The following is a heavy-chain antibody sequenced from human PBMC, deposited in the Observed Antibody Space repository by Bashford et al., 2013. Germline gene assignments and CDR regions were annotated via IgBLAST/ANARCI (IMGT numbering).Heavy chain of an antibody. Sequence: VRQAPGKGLEWVSVLYSGGNTYYADSVKGRFTISRDNSKNTLNLQMNSLRAEDTAVYYCAGRTVVLRTLGDYHAMDVVGPRDHGHRLL. CDR2: LYSGGNT. CDR3: AGRTVVLRTLGDYHAMDV. V-gene: IGHV3-53*01. D-gene: IGHD3-10*01. J-gene: IGHJ6*02.